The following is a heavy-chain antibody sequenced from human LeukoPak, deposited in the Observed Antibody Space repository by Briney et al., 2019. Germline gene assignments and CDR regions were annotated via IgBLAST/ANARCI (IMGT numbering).Heavy chain of an antibody. D-gene: IGHD6-6*01. J-gene: IGHJ6*03. V-gene: IGHV4-59*01. CDR2: IYYSGST. CDR3: ARDWGVSARPGYMDV. Sequence: SETLSLTCTVSGGSISSDYWSWIRQPPGKGLEWIGYIYYSGSTNYNPSLESRVTISVDTSKNQFSLRLSSVTAADTAVYYCARDWGVSARPGYMDVWGKGTTLTVSS. CDR1: GGSISSDY.